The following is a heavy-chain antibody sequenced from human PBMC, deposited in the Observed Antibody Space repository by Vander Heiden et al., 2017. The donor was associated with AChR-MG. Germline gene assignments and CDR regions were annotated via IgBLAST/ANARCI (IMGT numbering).Heavy chain of an antibody. J-gene: IGHJ4*02. CDR3: TRAVAGTLYY. V-gene: IGHV3-49*03. Sequence: EVQLVESGGGLVQPGRSRGLSCPASGSPFGDYAMSWFRQAPGKGLEWVGFIRSKAYGGTTEYAASVKGRFTISRDDSKSIAYLQMNSLKTEDTAVYYCTRAVAGTLYYWGQGTLVTVSS. CDR2: IRSKAYGGTT. D-gene: IGHD6-19*01. CDR1: GSPFGDYA.